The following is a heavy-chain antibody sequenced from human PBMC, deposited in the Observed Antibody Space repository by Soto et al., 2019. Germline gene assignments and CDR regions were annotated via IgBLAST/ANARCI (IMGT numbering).Heavy chain of an antibody. CDR2: IWYDGSNK. J-gene: IGHJ6*02. CDR3: ARDGAYSYGPLYYYYGMDV. CDR1: GFTFSSYG. D-gene: IGHD5-18*01. Sequence: GGSLRLSCAASGFTFSSYGMHWVRQAPGKGLEWVAVIWYDGSNKYYADSVKGRFTISRDNSKNTLYLQMNSLRAEDTAVYYCARDGAYSYGPLYYYYGMDVWGQGTTVTVSS. V-gene: IGHV3-33*01.